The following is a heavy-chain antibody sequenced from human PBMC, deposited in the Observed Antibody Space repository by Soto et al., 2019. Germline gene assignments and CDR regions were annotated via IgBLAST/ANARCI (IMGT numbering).Heavy chain of an antibody. CDR2: ISSSSSYI. V-gene: IGHV3-21*01. D-gene: IGHD3-3*01. Sequence: GGSLRLSCAASGFTFSSYSMNWVRQAPGKGLEWVSSISSSSSYIYYADSVKGRFTISRDNAKNSLYLQMNSLRAEDTAVYYGAREVYDFWSGYYQYYYYYGMDVWGQGTTVTVYS. CDR1: GFTFSSYS. J-gene: IGHJ6*02. CDR3: AREVYDFWSGYYQYYYYYGMDV.